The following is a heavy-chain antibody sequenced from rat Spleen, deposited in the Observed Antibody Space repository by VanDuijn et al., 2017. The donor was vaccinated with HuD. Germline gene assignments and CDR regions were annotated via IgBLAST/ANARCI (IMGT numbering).Heavy chain of an antibody. CDR2: ISPGGGAT. V-gene: IGHV5-25*01. CDR1: GFTFSDYD. CDR3: ARQQPSDYFDY. J-gene: IGHJ3*01. Sequence: EVQLVESGGGLVQPGRSLKLSCAASGFTFSDYDMAWVRQAPTKGLEWVASISPGGGATYYRASVKGRFTVSRENAKSTLYLLMDSLRSEDTATYYCARQQPSDYFDYWGQGTLVTVSS. D-gene: IGHD1-7*01.